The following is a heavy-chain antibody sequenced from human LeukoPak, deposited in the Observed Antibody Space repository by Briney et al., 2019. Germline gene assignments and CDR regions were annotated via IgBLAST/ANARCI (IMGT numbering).Heavy chain of an antibody. J-gene: IGHJ3*02. Sequence: ASVKVSCKASGYTFTTYDINWVRQAPGQGLEWMGWMNPNSGDTGYAQNFQGRVTMTRDTSISTAYMELTSLRSDDTAVYYCARGRGSPYDAFDIWGQGTMVTVSS. D-gene: IGHD6-13*01. V-gene: IGHV1-8*01. CDR2: MNPNSGDT. CDR1: GYTFTTYD. CDR3: ARGRGSPYDAFDI.